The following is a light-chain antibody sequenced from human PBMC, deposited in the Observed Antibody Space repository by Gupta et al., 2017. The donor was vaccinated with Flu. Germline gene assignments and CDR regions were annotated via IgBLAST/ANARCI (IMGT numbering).Light chain of an antibody. V-gene: IGKV1-39*01. CDR3: QQSYRTPWT. CDR1: QSFDNY. CDR2: GAS. Sequence: TKHPSSLSASIGDRVTVICRASQSFDNYLHWYQQKPGEVPKILITGASSLKSGVPSRVSGSGSGTDFTLTISSLQPEDFATYYCQQSYRTPWTFGQGTRVEIK. J-gene: IGKJ1*01.